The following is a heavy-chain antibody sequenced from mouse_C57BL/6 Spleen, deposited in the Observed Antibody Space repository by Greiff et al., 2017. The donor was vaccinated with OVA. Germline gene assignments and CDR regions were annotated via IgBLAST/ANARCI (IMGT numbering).Heavy chain of an antibody. CDR1: GFNIKDDY. Sequence: VQLKESGAELVRPGASVKLSCTASGFNIKDDYMHWVKQRPEQGLEWIGWIDPENGDTEYASKFQGKATITADTSSNTAYLQLSSLTSEDTAVYYCTPYGSSYNYYAMDYWGQGTSVTVSS. CDR3: TPYGSSYNYYAMDY. V-gene: IGHV14-4*01. CDR2: IDPENGDT. D-gene: IGHD1-1*01. J-gene: IGHJ4*01.